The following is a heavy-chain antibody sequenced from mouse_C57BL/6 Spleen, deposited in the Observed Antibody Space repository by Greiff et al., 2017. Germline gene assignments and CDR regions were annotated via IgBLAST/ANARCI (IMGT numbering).Heavy chain of an antibody. D-gene: IGHD2-13*01. J-gene: IGHJ3*01. CDR1: GFTFSNYW. Sequence: EVQLVASGGGLVQPGGSMKLSCVASGFTFSNYWMNWVRQSPETGLEWVAQIRLKSDTYATHYAESVKGRFTISRDDSKSSVYLQMNNIRAEDTGIYYCTEGLHAYWGQGTLVTVSA. CDR2: IRLKSDTYAT. V-gene: IGHV6-3*01. CDR3: TEGLHAY.